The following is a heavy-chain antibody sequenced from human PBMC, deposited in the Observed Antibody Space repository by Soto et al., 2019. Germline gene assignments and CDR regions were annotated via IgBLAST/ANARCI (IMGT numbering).Heavy chain of an antibody. Sequence: SETLSLTCAVSGGSISSSNWWSWVRQPPGKGLEWIGEIYHSGSTNYNPSLKSRVTISVDKSKNQFSLKLSSVTAADTAVYYCARYCSSASPMYYFDYWGQGTLVTVSS. CDR3: ARYCSSASPMYYFDY. CDR1: GGSISSSNW. CDR2: IYHSGST. J-gene: IGHJ4*02. D-gene: IGHD2-2*01. V-gene: IGHV4-4*02.